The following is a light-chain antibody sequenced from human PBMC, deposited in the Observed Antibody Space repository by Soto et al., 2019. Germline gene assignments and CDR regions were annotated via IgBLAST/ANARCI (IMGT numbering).Light chain of an antibody. V-gene: IGKV3D-20*02. J-gene: IGKJ5*01. Sequence: IVLTQSPGTLSLSPGERATLSCRASQSVNRNYLAWHQQKPGQAPRIXIFGASGRATGIPARVSGSGSGTEFTLTISSLQPEDFEVYYCQQRSKWPITVGQGTRLEI. CDR3: QQRSKWPIT. CDR1: QSVNRNY. CDR2: GAS.